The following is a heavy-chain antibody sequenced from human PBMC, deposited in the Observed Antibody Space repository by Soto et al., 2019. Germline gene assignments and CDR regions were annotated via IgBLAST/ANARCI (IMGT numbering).Heavy chain of an antibody. CDR2: INPVGGST. D-gene: IGHD3-10*01. Sequence: SVKVSCKASGFTFTSSAVQWVRQAPGQGLDWMGVINPVGGSTNAAQKFQGRVTMTRDTSTSTVYMELSSLASEDTAVYYCARDPRGSSFGYLDLWGRGTLVTVSS. CDR1: GFTFTSSA. V-gene: IGHV1-46*01. J-gene: IGHJ2*01. CDR3: ARDPRGSSFGYLDL.